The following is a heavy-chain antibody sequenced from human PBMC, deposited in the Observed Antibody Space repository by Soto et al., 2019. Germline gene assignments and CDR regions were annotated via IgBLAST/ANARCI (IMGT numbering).Heavy chain of an antibody. CDR3: TRRYNRNDNYFDP. CDR2: SYYSGTT. D-gene: IGHD3-9*01. V-gene: IGHV4-39*01. CDR1: GASISVHSYY. J-gene: IGHJ5*02. Sequence: SETLSLTCTVSGASISVHSYYWTWIRQPPGKGLEWIGSSYYSGTTYFNPSLKSRATISVDTSKNQFSLRLTSVTAADTAIYYCTRRYNRNDNYFDPWGPGALVTVSS.